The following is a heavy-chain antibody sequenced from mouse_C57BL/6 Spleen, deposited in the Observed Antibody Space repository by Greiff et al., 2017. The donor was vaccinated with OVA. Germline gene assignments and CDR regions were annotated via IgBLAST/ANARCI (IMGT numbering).Heavy chain of an antibody. V-gene: IGHV1-80*01. Sequence: QVQLQQSGAELVKPGASVKISCKASGYAFSSYWMNWVKQRPGKGLEWIGQIYPGDGDTNYNGKFKGKATLTADKSSSTAYMQLSSLTSEDSAVYFCARIYYDYDVFYAMDYWGQGTSVTVSS. D-gene: IGHD2-4*01. CDR2: IYPGDGDT. J-gene: IGHJ4*01. CDR1: GYAFSSYW. CDR3: ARIYYDYDVFYAMDY.